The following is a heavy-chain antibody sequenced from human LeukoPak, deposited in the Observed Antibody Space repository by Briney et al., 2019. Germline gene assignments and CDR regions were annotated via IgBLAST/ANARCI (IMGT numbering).Heavy chain of an antibody. CDR1: GFTFSSYS. CDR2: ILSSSTGM. J-gene: IGHJ4*02. V-gene: IGHV3-48*02. Sequence: PGGSLRLSCAASGFTFSSYSMNWVRQAPGRELEWISYILSSSTGMSYADSVKGRFTISRDNAKNSLYLQMSSLRDDDTAVYYCARDLHFAFDYWGRGTLVTVSS. CDR3: ARDLHFAFDY.